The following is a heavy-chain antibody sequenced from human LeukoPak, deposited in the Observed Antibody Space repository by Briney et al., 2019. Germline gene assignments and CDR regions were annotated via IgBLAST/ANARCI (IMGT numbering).Heavy chain of an antibody. CDR2: ISGSGGST. CDR1: GFTFSSYA. Sequence: GGSLRLSCAASGFTFSSYAMSWVRQAPGKGLEWVSAISGSGGSTYYADSVKGRFTISRDNAKNSLYLQMNSLRAEDTAVYYCARSILWFGESSFDYWGQGTLVTVSS. V-gene: IGHV3-23*01. J-gene: IGHJ4*02. D-gene: IGHD3-10*01. CDR3: ARSILWFGESSFDY.